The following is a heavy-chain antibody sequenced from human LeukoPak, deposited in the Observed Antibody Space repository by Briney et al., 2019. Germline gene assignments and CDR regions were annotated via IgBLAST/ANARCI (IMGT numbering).Heavy chain of an antibody. CDR3: ARDGDFWSAQGAFDI. V-gene: IGHV3-7*01. J-gene: IGHJ3*02. Sequence: GGSLRLSCAASGFTFSTYWMSWVRQAPGKGLEWVANIKQDGSEKYYVDSVKGRFTISRDNAKNSLYLQMNSLRAEDTAVYYCARDGDFWSAQGAFDIWGQGTMVTVSS. CDR2: IKQDGSEK. D-gene: IGHD3-3*01. CDR1: GFTFSTYW.